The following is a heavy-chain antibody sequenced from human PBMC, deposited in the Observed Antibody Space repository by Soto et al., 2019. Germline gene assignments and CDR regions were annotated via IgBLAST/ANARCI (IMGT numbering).Heavy chain of an antibody. V-gene: IGHV4-38-2*01. J-gene: IGHJ4*02. CDR1: GYSISSGYY. CDR2: IYHSGST. CDR3: ESGPSSLTRLDY. Sequence: PSETLSLTCAVSGYSISSGYYWGWIRQPPGKGLEWIGSIYHSGSTYYNPSLKSRVTISVDTSKNQFSLKLSSVTAAATAVYYSESGPSSLTRLDYWGQGTLVTVSS. D-gene: IGHD2-2*01.